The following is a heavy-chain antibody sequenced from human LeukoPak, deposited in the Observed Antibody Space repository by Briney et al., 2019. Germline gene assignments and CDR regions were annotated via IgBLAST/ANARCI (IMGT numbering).Heavy chain of an antibody. J-gene: IGHJ4*02. V-gene: IGHV4-38-2*02. D-gene: IGHD3-16*01. CDR3: ARDGGQGY. CDR1: GYSISSGYY. CDR2: IYHSGST. Sequence: SETLSLTCTVSGYSISSGYYWGWIRQPPGKGLEWIGSIYHSGSTYYNPSLKSRVTISVDTSKNQFSLKLSSVTAADTAVYYCARDGGQGYWGQGTLVTVSS.